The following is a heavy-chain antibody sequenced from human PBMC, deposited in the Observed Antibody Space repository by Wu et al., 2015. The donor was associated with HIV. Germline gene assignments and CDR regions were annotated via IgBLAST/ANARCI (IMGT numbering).Heavy chain of an antibody. J-gene: IGHJ3*02. D-gene: IGHD3-22*01. CDR3: ARDPGAPMIVVVNGDAFDI. V-gene: IGHV1-46*02. CDR1: EYDFNLYY. CDR2: INPSSGVA. Sequence: QVQLVQSGAEVRKPGASLKISCQAREYDFNLYYLHWVRQAPGEGLEWMGLINPSSGVARYAQKFQGRVTMTRESSTTTVYMELSSLRSEDTAVYYCARDPGAPMIVVVNGDAFDIWGQGTMVTVSS.